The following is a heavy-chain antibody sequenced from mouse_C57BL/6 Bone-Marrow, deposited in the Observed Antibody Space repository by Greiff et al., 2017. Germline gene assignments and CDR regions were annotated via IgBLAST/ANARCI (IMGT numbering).Heavy chain of an antibody. D-gene: IGHD1-1*01. Sequence: QVQLKESGAELMKPGASVKLSCKATGYTFTGYWIEWVKQRPGHGLEWIGEILPGSGSTNYNEKFKGKATLTADTSSNTAYMQHSSLTTEDSAIYYCARKGYGSRGDLDYRGQGTTLTVSS. V-gene: IGHV1-9*01. CDR1: GYTFTGYW. CDR2: ILPGSGST. J-gene: IGHJ2*01. CDR3: ARKGYGSRGDLDY.